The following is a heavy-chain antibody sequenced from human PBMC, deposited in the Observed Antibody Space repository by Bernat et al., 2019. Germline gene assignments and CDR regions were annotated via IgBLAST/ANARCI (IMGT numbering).Heavy chain of an antibody. J-gene: IGHJ6*02. V-gene: IGHV3-7*03. CDR2: IKQDGSEK. CDR1: GFTFSSYW. Sequence: EVQLVESGGGLVQPGGSLRLSCAASGFTFSSYWMSWVRQAPGKGLEWVAYIKQDGSEKYYVDSVKGRFTISRDNAKNSLYLQMNSLRAEDTAVYYCARQPNVDTAMVLLHYYYGMDVWGQGTTVTVSS. CDR3: ARQPNVDTAMVLLHYYYGMDV. D-gene: IGHD5-18*01.